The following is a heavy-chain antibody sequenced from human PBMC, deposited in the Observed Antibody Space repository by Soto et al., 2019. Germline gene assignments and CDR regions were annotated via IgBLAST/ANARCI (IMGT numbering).Heavy chain of an antibody. CDR3: ASLPQQLVDY. D-gene: IGHD6-13*01. CDR2: ISSSSTYT. J-gene: IGHJ4*02. Sequence: GGSLRLSCAASGFTFSDYYMSWIRQAPGKGLEWVSYISSSSTYTNYADSVKGRFTISRDNAKNSLYLQMNSLRAEDTAIYYCASLPQQLVDYWGQGTLVTVSS. CDR1: GFTFSDYY. V-gene: IGHV3-11*06.